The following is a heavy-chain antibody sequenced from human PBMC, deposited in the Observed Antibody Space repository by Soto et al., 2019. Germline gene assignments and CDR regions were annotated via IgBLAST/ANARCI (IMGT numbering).Heavy chain of an antibody. D-gene: IGHD3-16*01. V-gene: IGHV3-21*01. J-gene: IGHJ4*02. CDR1: GFTFSSYS. Sequence: GGSLRLSCAASGFTFSSYSMNWVRQAPGKGLEWVSSISSSSSYIYYADSVKGRFTISRDNAKNSLYLQMNSLRAEDTAVYYCAREPRLGESHFDYWGQGTLVTVSS. CDR3: AREPRLGESHFDY. CDR2: ISSSSSYI.